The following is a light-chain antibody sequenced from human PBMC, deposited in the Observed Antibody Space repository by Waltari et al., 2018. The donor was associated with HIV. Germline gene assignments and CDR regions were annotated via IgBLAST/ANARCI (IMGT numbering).Light chain of an antibody. V-gene: IGLV1-40*02. CDR3: QSFDSSLNAYV. Sequence: QSVLTQPPSVSGAPGQRVIISCTGSPPNIGATFDVHWYQLLPGTAPKLLISATSNRPSGVPDRFSGSKSGTSASLAITGLQAEDEAEYYCQSFDSSLNAYVFGPGTTVVVL. CDR1: PPNIGATFD. J-gene: IGLJ1*01. CDR2: ATS.